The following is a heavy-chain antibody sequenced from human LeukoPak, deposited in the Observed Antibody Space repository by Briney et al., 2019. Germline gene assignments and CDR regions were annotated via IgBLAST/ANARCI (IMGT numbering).Heavy chain of an antibody. CDR1: GGSISSDH. Sequence: SETLSLPCTVSGGSISSDHWNWLRQPAGKGLEWIGRVFGGGSTNYNPSLQSRVSMSVDTSKNQFSLNLNSVTAADTAVYYCARVMPGQGKFDYWGQGNLVTVSS. CDR2: VFGGGST. CDR3: ARVMPGQGKFDY. D-gene: IGHD2-2*01. J-gene: IGHJ4*02. V-gene: IGHV4-4*07.